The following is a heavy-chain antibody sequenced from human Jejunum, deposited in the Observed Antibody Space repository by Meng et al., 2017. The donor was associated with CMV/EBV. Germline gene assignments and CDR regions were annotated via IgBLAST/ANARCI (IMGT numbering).Heavy chain of an antibody. D-gene: IGHD6-6*01. V-gene: IGHV3-21*01. J-gene: IGHJ4*02. CDR3: ERGGRGATRPFDY. Sequence: CETIGFTFGSYSMNWDRQAPGKGREWVATISSSSSDIYDEESLKGRFTVSRDKAKNSLYLQMNSLRAEDTAVYYCERGGRGATRPFDYWGQGTLAPSPQ. CDR2: ISSSSSDI. CDR1: GFTFGSYS.